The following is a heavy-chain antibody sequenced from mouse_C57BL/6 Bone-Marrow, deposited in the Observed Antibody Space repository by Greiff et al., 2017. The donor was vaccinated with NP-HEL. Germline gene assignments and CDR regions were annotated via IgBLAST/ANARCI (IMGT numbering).Heavy chain of an antibody. V-gene: IGHV3-6*01. J-gene: IGHJ4*01. CDR1: GYSITSGYY. D-gene: IGHD1-1*01. CDR2: ISYDGSN. CDR3: ARDPITTVYAMDY. Sequence: DVQLQQSGPGLVKPSQSLSLTCSVTGYSITSGYYWNWIRQFPGNKLEWMGYISYDGSNNYNPSLKNRISITRDTSKNQFFLKLNSVTTEDTATYYCARDPITTVYAMDYWGQGTSVTVSS.